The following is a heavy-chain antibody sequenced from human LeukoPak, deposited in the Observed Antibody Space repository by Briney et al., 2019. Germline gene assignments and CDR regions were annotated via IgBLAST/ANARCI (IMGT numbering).Heavy chain of an antibody. J-gene: IGHJ4*02. D-gene: IGHD3-9*01. Sequence: PSGTLSLTCAVSGGSISSSNWWSWVRQPPGKGLEWIGEIYHSGSTNYNPSLKSRVTISVDKSKNQFSLKLSSVTAADTAVYYCARAGYDILAYYFDYWGQGTLVTVSS. CDR1: GGSISSSNW. CDR3: ARAGYDILAYYFDY. V-gene: IGHV4-4*02. CDR2: IYHSGST.